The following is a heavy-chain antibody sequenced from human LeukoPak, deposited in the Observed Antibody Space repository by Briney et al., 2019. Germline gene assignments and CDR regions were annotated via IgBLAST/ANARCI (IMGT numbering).Heavy chain of an antibody. CDR1: GGSISSYY. D-gene: IGHD4-23*01. Sequence: SETLSLTCIVSGGSISSYYWSWFRQPPGKGLEWIGYIYYSGSTNYNPSLKSRVTISVDTSKIQFSLRLSSVTAADTAVYYCARAGYGSGGSDYWGQGTLVTVSS. V-gene: IGHV4-59*01. CDR3: ARAGYGSGGSDY. J-gene: IGHJ4*02. CDR2: IYYSGST.